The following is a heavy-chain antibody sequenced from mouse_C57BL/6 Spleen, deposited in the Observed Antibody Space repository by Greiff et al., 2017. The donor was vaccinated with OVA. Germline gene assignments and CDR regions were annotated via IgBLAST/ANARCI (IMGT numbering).Heavy chain of an antibody. CDR3: ARDIYDGYYDY. CDR1: GFTFSSYA. D-gene: IGHD2-3*01. CDR2: ISDGGSYT. Sequence: EVQGVESGGGLVKPGGSLKLSCAASGFTFSSYAMSWVRQTPEKRLEWVATISDGGSYTYYPDNVKGRFTISRDNAKNNLYLQMSHLKSEDTAMYYCARDIYDGYYDYWGQGTTLTVSS. J-gene: IGHJ2*01. V-gene: IGHV5-4*01.